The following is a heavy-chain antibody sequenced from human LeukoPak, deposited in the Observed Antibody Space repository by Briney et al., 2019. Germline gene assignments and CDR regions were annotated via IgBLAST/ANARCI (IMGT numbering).Heavy chain of an antibody. Sequence: GGSLRLSCAASGFTFSSYWMSWVRQAPGKGLEWVANINEDGSDKYYVDSVKGRFTVSRDNAKNSLYLQMKSLRAEDTAVYYCAKAGPLLPISRAGADYWGQGTLVTVSS. D-gene: IGHD3-3*01. V-gene: IGHV3-7*03. J-gene: IGHJ4*02. CDR1: GFTFSSYW. CDR3: AKAGPLLPISRAGADY. CDR2: INEDGSDK.